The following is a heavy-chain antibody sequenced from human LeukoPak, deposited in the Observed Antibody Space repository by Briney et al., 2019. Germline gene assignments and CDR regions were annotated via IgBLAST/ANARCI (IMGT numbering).Heavy chain of an antibody. Sequence: GGSLRLSCAASGXTFSNAWMSWVRQAPGKGLEWVGRIKSKTDGGTTDYAAPVKGRFTISRDDSKNTLYLQMNSLKTEDTAVYYCTTAGPAAGFYAYWGQGTLVTVSS. CDR3: TTAGPAAGFYAY. CDR1: GXTFSNAW. CDR2: IKSKTDGGTT. D-gene: IGHD6-13*01. V-gene: IGHV3-15*01. J-gene: IGHJ4*02.